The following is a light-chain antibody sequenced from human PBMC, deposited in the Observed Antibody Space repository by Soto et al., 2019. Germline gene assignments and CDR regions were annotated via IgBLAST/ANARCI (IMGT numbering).Light chain of an antibody. J-gene: IGKJ4*01. CDR3: QQRSIWPPLT. Sequence: EIVLTQSPATLSLSPGERATLSCRASQSVSSYLAWYQQKPGQAPRLLIYDASNRATGIPARFSGSGSGTYFTLTISSLEPEDFAVYYCQQRSIWPPLTFGGGTKVEIK. CDR2: DAS. V-gene: IGKV3-11*01. CDR1: QSVSSY.